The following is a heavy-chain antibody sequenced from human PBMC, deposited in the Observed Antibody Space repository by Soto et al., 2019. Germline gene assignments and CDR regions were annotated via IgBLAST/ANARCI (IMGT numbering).Heavy chain of an antibody. Sequence: QVQLVQSGAEVKKPGSSVKVSCKASGGTFSSYAISWVRQAPGQGLEWMGGIIPIFGTANYAQKFQGRVTITADESTSTAYMELSSLRSEDMAVYYCARGPNMITFGGVIVMRAFDIWGQGTMVTVSS. CDR1: GGTFSSYA. CDR2: IIPIFGTA. J-gene: IGHJ3*02. D-gene: IGHD3-16*02. CDR3: ARGPNMITFGGVIVMRAFDI. V-gene: IGHV1-69*01.